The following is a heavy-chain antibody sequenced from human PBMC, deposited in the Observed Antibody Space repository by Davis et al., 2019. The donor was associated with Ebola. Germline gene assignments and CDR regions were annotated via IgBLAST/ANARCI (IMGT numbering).Heavy chain of an antibody. D-gene: IGHD3-16*01. J-gene: IGHJ4*02. V-gene: IGHV3-48*03. CDR1: GFIFNSYW. CDR2: ISSSGSTI. CDR3: ARDGGSYFDY. Sequence: GESLKISCAASGFIFNSYWMTWVRQAPGKGLEWVSYISSSGSTIYYADSVKGRFTISRDNAKNSLYLQMNSLRAEDTAVYYCARDGGSYFDYWGQGTLVTVSS.